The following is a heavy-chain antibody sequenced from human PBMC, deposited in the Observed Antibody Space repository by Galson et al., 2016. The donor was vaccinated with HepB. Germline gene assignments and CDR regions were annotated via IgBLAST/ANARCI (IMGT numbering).Heavy chain of an antibody. D-gene: IGHD6-19*01. V-gene: IGHV3-23*01. CDR1: GITFSNYA. CDR3: AKIDSSAWYPRGVY. J-gene: IGHJ4*02. CDR2: ICAGCGST. Sequence: SLRLSCAASGITFSNYAMSWVRQALGKGLVLVSGICAGCGSTYYADSVKGHFTISRDTSKTTLYLQMNSLRTENTAIYYCAKIDSSAWYPRGVYWGRGTLVTVSS.